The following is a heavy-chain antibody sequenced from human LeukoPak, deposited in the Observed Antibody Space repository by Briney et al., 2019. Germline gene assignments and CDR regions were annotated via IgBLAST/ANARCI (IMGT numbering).Heavy chain of an antibody. V-gene: IGHV4-34*01. D-gene: IGHD5-12*01. Sequence: SETLSLTCAVYGGSLSGYYWSWIRQPPGKGLEWIGEINHSGSTNYNPSLKSQVTISVDTSKNQFSLKLSSVTAADTAVYYCARGGKSGYPDYWGQGTLVTVSS. CDR2: INHSGST. J-gene: IGHJ4*02. CDR1: GGSLSGYY. CDR3: ARGGKSGYPDY.